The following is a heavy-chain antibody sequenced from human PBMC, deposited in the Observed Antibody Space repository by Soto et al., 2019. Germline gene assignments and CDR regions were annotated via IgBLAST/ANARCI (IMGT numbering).Heavy chain of an antibody. CDR2: IYYSGST. CDR1: GGSISSGGYY. CDR3: ARVHYGSGSYLQGYYYYGMDV. Sequence: SETLSITCTVSGGSISSGGYYWSWIRQHPGKGLEWIGYIYYSGSTYYNPSLKSRVTISVDTSKNQFSLKLSSVTAADTAVYYCARVHYGSGSYLQGYYYYGMDVWGQGTTVTVSS. J-gene: IGHJ6*02. D-gene: IGHD3-10*01. V-gene: IGHV4-31*03.